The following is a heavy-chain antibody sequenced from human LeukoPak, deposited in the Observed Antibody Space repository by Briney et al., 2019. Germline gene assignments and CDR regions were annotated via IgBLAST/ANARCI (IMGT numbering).Heavy chain of an antibody. CDR1: GFTFYNYG. V-gene: IGHV3-23*01. D-gene: IGHD2-2*01. CDR3: ARSVSSRFTSPRRPYYFDS. Sequence: GGTLRLSCAASGFTFYNYGISWVRQAPGKGLEWLTGINGSGGRTYYADSVKGRFTISRDNSKNTLYLQMNSLRAEDTAVYYCARSVSSRFTSPRRPYYFDSWGQGTLVTVSS. J-gene: IGHJ4*02. CDR2: INGSGGRT.